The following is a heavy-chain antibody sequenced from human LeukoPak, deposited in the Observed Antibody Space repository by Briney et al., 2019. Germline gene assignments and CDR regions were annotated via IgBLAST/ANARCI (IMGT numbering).Heavy chain of an antibody. CDR3: GRVRQWVGVSNWFDP. J-gene: IGHJ5*02. CDR2: IKYDGSEK. CDR1: GFIFSDYW. D-gene: IGHD1-26*01. V-gene: IGHV3-7*01. Sequence: GGSLRLSCEASGFIFSDYWMTWVRQAPGTGLEWVANIKYDGSEKYCVDSLKGRFTIARDNAKNSLYLKMNSLRVEDTGIYYCGRVRQWVGVSNWFDPLGEGTQVTVSP.